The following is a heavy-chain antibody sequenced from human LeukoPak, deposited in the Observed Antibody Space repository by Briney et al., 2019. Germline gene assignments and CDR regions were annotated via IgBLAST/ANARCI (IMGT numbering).Heavy chain of an antibody. CDR3: ARERVPMVIFDN. J-gene: IGHJ4*02. Sequence: GGSLRLSCAASGFTFSDYHMSWIRQSPGKGLGWISYITGSGGSTYYADSVKGRFTISRDNAKNSLYLQMNSLRAEDTAVYYCARERVPMVIFDNWGQGTLVTVSS. V-gene: IGHV3-11*01. CDR1: GFTFSDYH. D-gene: IGHD3-10*01. CDR2: ITGSGGST.